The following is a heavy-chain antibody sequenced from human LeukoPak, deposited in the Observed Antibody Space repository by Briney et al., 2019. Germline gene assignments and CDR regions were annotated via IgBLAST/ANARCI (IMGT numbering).Heavy chain of an antibody. V-gene: IGHV3-48*01. CDR2: ISSSSSTI. Sequence: QPGGSLRLSCAASGFTFSSYSMNWVRQAPGKGLEWVSYISSSSSTIYYADSVKGRFTISRDNAKNSLYLQMNSLRAEDTAVYYCARGYSNYDAGYYYYYMDVWGKGTTVTVSS. CDR3: ARGYSNYDAGYYYYYMDV. J-gene: IGHJ6*03. CDR1: GFTFSSYS. D-gene: IGHD4-11*01.